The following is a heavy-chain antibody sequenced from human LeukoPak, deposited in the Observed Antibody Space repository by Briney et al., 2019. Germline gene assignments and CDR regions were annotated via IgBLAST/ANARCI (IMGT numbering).Heavy chain of an antibody. CDR2: TGGSDDNT. V-gene: IGHV3-23*01. CDR3: TKDLMTGFSSGWYFAY. CDR1: GFTFSNYA. D-gene: IGHD6-19*01. J-gene: IGHJ4*02. Sequence: PGGSPRLSCAASGFTFSNYAMSWVRQAPGKGLEWVAVTGGSDDNTHYADSVKGRFTISRDNSEKRLFLQMNSLRPDDSALYYCTKDLMTGFSSGWYFAYWGQGTLVTVSS.